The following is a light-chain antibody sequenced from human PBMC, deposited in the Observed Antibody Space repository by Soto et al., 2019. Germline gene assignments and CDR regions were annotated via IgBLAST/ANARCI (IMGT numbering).Light chain of an antibody. CDR1: KIGGKS. J-gene: IGLJ7*01. Sequence: SYELTQPPSLSVAPGQTASLSCGGDKIGGKSVHWYQQKPGQAPMLVVYDDKDRPSGIPERLSGSNSGNMATLTISRVEAGDEADYYCQVWDSSSDQAVFGGGTQLTVL. CDR2: DDK. V-gene: IGLV3-21*02. CDR3: QVWDSSSDQAV.